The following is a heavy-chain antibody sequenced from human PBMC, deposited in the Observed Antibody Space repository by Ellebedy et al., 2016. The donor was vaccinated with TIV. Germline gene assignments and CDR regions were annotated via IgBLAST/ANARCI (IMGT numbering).Heavy chain of an antibody. D-gene: IGHD6-19*01. CDR1: GDSITSYY. J-gene: IGHJ4*02. CDR3: ARERRDSSGWYFDY. Sequence: MPSETPSLTCTVSGDSITSYYWSWVRQPPGRGLEWIGDVDDRGNTNYNPSLKSRVTVSVDTSRTRFSLRLSSVTTADTAVYSCARERRDSSGWYFDYWGQGTRITVSS. V-gene: IGHV4-59*01. CDR2: VDDRGNT.